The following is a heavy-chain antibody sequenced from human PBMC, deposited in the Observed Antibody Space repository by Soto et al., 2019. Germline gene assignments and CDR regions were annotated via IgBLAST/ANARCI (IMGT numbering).Heavy chain of an antibody. V-gene: IGHV4-61*08. CDR2: IYYSGST. CDR1: GDSINSDGHS. CDR3: ARSEYSFDY. D-gene: IGHD6-6*01. J-gene: IGHJ4*02. Sequence: ETLSLTCTVSGDSINSDGHSWSWIRQPPGKGLEWIGYIYYSGSTNYNPSLRSRVTISVDTSKNQFSLKLSSVTAADTAVYYCARSEYSFDYWGQGTLVTVSS.